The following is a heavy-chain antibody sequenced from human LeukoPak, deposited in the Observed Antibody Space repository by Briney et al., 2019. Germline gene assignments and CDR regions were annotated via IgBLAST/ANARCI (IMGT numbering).Heavy chain of an antibody. CDR1: GFTFDDYA. Sequence: PGGSLRLSCAASGFTFDDYAMHWVRHAPRKGLEGVSGISWNSGGRGYADSVKGRFTISRENSKNTLCLQMNSLRAEDTALYYCAKDLFTMVRGVLKSWGQGTLATVSS. CDR3: AKDLFTMVRGVLKS. J-gene: IGHJ4*02. D-gene: IGHD3-10*01. CDR2: ISWNSGGR. V-gene: IGHV3-9*01.